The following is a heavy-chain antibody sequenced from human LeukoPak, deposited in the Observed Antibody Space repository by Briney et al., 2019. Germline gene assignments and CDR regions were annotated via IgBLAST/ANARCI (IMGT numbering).Heavy chain of an antibody. D-gene: IGHD3-3*01. CDR2: IKQDGGEK. CDR1: GFMFSDFW. V-gene: IGHV3-7*01. Sequence: GGSLRLSCAASGFMFSDFWMSWVRQAPGKGLERVANIKQDGGEKYYVDSVEGRFTISRDNTKNSLYLQMNSLRAEDTAVYYCARDASTYYDFWSGHDAFDIWGQGTMVTVSS. J-gene: IGHJ3*02. CDR3: ARDASTYYDFWSGHDAFDI.